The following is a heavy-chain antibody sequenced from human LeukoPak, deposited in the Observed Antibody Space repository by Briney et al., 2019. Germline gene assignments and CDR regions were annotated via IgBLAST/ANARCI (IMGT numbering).Heavy chain of an antibody. J-gene: IGHJ5*02. Sequence: GESLKISCKGSGYSFTSYWIGWMRQMPGKGLEWMGIIYPGDSDTRYSPSFRGQVTISADKSISTAYLQWSSLKASDTAMYYCARSLTTYYGDYGWFDPWGQGTLVTVSS. D-gene: IGHD4-17*01. CDR1: GYSFTSYW. V-gene: IGHV5-51*01. CDR2: IYPGDSDT. CDR3: ARSLTTYYGDYGWFDP.